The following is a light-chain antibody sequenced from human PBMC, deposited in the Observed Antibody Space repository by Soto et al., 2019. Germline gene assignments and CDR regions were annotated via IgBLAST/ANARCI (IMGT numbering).Light chain of an antibody. J-gene: IGKJ4*01. V-gene: IGKV3-11*01. Sequence: EIELTQSPATLSSSPGERATLSCRASQSVSSYLAWYQQKPGQAPRLLIYDASNRATGIPARFSGSGSGTDSTITISRQEAEYFAVYYYQQRSNWPTFGGGTKVEIK. CDR2: DAS. CDR1: QSVSSY. CDR3: QQRSNWPT.